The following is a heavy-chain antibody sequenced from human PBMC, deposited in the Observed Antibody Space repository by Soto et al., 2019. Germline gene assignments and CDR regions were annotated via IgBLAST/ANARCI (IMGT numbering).Heavy chain of an antibody. D-gene: IGHD5-18*01. V-gene: IGHV1-69*12. CDR2: ILPIFSTS. CDR1: GGTFSSYA. Sequence: QVQLVQSGAEVKKPGSSVKVSCKASGGTFSSYAISWVRQAPGQGLEWMGGILPIFSTSNYAQNFQGRGTLTADESTSTVYMELTSLRSEETAVHYCARNIADTAMVTSFYYWGQGTLVTVSS. CDR3: ARNIADTAMVTSFYY. J-gene: IGHJ4*02.